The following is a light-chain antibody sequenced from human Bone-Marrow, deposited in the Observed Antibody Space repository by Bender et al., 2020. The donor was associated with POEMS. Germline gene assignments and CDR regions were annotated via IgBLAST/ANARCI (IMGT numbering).Light chain of an antibody. CDR2: GNS. Sequence: QSVLTQPPSVSGAPGQRVTICCTGSSSNIGAGYEVHWYQQLPGTAPNLLIYGNSNRPSGVPDRFSGSESGTSASLAITGLQAEDEADYYCQSYDSSLSGYVFGTGTKVTVL. CDR3: QSYDSSLSGYV. CDR1: SSNIGAGYE. J-gene: IGLJ1*01. V-gene: IGLV1-40*01.